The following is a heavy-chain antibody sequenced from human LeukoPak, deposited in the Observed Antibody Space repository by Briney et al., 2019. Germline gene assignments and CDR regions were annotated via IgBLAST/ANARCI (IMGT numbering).Heavy chain of an antibody. CDR2: IIPIFGTA. J-gene: IGHJ4*02. CDR3: ARQLELLAYFDY. Sequence: SVKVSCKASGGTFSSYAISWVRQAPGQGLEWMGGIIPIFGTANYAQKFQGGVTITADESTSTAYMELSSLSSEGTAVYYCARQLELLAYFDYWGQGTLVTVSS. V-gene: IGHV1-69*13. D-gene: IGHD1-7*01. CDR1: GGTFSSYA.